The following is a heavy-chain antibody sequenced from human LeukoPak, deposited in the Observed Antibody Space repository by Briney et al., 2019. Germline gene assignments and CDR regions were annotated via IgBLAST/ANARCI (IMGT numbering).Heavy chain of an antibody. V-gene: IGHV3-23*01. CDR3: AKGSRSGGSYYFDY. D-gene: IGHD2-15*01. J-gene: IGHJ4*02. CDR1: GFTFDDYA. Sequence: SGGSLRLSCAASGFTFDDYAMSWVRQAPGKGLEWVSTFTGSGGSTYYADSVKGRFTISRDNSKNTLYLQMNSLRAEDTAVYYCAKGSRSGGSYYFDYWGQGTLVTVSS. CDR2: FTGSGGST.